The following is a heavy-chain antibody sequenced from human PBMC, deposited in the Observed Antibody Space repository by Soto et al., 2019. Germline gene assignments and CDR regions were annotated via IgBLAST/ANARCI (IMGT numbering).Heavy chain of an antibody. D-gene: IGHD2-15*01. J-gene: IGHJ6*02. CDR1: GGTFSSYA. Sequence: QVQLVQSGAEVKKPGSSVKVSCKASGGTFSSYAISWVRQAPGQGLEWMGGIIPIFGTANYAQKFQGRVTITADESTRTAYMELSSLRSEDTAVYYCARRYCSGDSCYDYGMDVWGQGTTVTVSS. CDR2: IIPIFGTA. CDR3: ARRYCSGDSCYDYGMDV. V-gene: IGHV1-69*12.